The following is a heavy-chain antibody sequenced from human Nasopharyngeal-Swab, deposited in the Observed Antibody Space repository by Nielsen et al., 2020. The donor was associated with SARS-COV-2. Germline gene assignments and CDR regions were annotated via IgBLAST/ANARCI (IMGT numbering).Heavy chain of an antibody. V-gene: IGHV3-48*02. Sequence: GALKISCAASGFTFSRYSMNWVRQAPGKGLEWVSYITSSSSTIYYADSVKGRFTISRDNAKNSLYLQMNSLRDEDTAVYYCARDVMVRGVIAHYYHYGMDVWGQGTTVTVSS. J-gene: IGHJ6*02. CDR2: ITSSSSTI. CDR3: ARDVMVRGVIAHYYHYGMDV. D-gene: IGHD3-10*01. CDR1: GFTFSRYS.